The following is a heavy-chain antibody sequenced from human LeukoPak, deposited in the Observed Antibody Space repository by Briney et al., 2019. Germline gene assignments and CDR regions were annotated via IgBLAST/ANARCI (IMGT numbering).Heavy chain of an antibody. Sequence: GGSLRLSCAASGFTFSSYAMSWVRQAPGKGLEWVSAISGSGGSTDYADSVKGRFTIARDNSKDKLDLQMNSLRAEDAAVYYCAKVVMVGDYSDYWGRGTLVTVS. CDR3: AKVVMVGDYSDY. CDR2: ISGSGGST. CDR1: GFTFSSYA. J-gene: IGHJ4*02. D-gene: IGHD2-8*01. V-gene: IGHV3-23*01.